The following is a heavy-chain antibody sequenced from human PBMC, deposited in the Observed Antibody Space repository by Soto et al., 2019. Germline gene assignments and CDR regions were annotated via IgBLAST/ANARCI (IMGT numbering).Heavy chain of an antibody. V-gene: IGHV3-30*18. D-gene: IGHD2-15*01. CDR1: GFTFSTFG. Sequence: QVQLVESGGGVVQPGRSLRLSCTASGFTFSTFGMHWVRQAPGKGLEWVAVISYAGRKKYYADSVRGRFTISTDNSNKTLYLQMDSLRRDDTSVYYCAKDRPRYCSGGSCPYDYWGQGTLVTVSS. CDR3: AKDRPRYCSGGSCPYDY. J-gene: IGHJ4*02. CDR2: ISYAGRKK.